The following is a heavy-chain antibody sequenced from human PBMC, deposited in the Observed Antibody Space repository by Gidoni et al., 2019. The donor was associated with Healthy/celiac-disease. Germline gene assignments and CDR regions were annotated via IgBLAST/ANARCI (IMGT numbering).Heavy chain of an antibody. CDR2: IYSGGST. Sequence: EVQLVESGGGLIQPGGSLRLSCAASGFTVSSNYMSWVRQAPGKGLEWVSVIYSGGSTYYADSVKGRFTISRDNSKNTLYLQMNSLRAEDTAVYYCARDGRNPHDAFDIWGQGTMVTVSS. CDR3: ARDGRNPHDAFDI. V-gene: IGHV3-53*01. J-gene: IGHJ3*02. D-gene: IGHD2-15*01. CDR1: GFTVSSNY.